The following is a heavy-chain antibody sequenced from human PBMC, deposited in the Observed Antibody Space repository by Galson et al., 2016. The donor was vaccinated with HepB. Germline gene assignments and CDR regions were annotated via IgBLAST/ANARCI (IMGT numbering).Heavy chain of an antibody. CDR2: IYDSGST. D-gene: IGHD4-11*01. CDR1: GGSISNYY. V-gene: IGHV4-59*08. J-gene: IGHJ2*01. Sequence: SETLSLTCTVSGGSISNYYWSWIRQPPGKGLEWIGYIYDSGSTNYNPSLKSRVTISIDIFNHQFSLDLNSVTAADTAVYYCARHNWVTTMDFDVWGRGTLVTVSS. CDR3: ARHNWVTTMDFDV.